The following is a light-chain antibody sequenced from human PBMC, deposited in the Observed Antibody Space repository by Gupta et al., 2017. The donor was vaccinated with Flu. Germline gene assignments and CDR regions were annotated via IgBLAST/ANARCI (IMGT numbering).Light chain of an antibody. CDR1: SSDVGAYNY. CDR2: EVT. V-gene: IGLV2-8*01. CDR3: SSYGGSKGVV. J-gene: IGLJ2*01. Sequence: SVTISCTGTSSDVGAYNYVSWYQKDPGKAHKLMIYEVTKRPAGVPDRFSGSKSGNTASLTVSGRQAEDEADYYCSSYGGSKGVVFGGGTKLTVL.